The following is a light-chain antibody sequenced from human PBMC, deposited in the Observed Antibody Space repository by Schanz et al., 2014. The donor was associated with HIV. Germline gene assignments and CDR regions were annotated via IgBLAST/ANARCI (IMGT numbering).Light chain of an antibody. J-gene: IGKJ1*01. V-gene: IGKV3-20*01. CDR1: QRLSSSY. CDR3: QQYGSSPWT. CDR2: GAS. Sequence: EIVLTQSPGSLSLSPGGRATLSCGASQRLSSSYLAWYQQRPGQPPRLLIYGASSRAAGIPDRFSASGSGSDFTLTITRVEPEDYAVYYCQQYGSSPWTFGQGTRVDVK.